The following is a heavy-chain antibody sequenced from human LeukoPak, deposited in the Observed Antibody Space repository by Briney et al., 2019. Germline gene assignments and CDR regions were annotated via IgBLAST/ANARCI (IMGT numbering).Heavy chain of an antibody. CDR2: INPNSGGT. CDR3: ARGWQWLVMGDWFDP. V-gene: IGHV1-2*02. D-gene: IGHD6-19*01. CDR1: GYTFTGYY. J-gene: IGHJ5*02. Sequence: ASVKVSCKASGYTFTGYYMHWVRQAPGQGLEWMGWINPNSGGTNYVQKFQGRVTMTRDTSISTAYMELSRLRSDDTAVYYCARGWQWLVMGDWFDPWGQETLVTVSS.